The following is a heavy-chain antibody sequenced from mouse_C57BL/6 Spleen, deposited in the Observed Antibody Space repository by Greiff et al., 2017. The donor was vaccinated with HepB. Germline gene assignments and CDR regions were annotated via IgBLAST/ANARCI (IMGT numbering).Heavy chain of an antibody. CDR3: ARDSNYYYAMDD. Sequence: EVQLQQSGPVLVKPGASVKMSCKASGYTFTDYYMNWVKQSHGKSLEWIGVINPYNGGTSYNQKFKGKATLTVDKSSSTAYMELNSLTSEDSAVYYCARDSNYYYAMDDWGQGTSVTVSS. V-gene: IGHV1-19*01. CDR1: GYTFTDYY. CDR2: INPYNGGT. J-gene: IGHJ4*01. D-gene: IGHD2-5*01.